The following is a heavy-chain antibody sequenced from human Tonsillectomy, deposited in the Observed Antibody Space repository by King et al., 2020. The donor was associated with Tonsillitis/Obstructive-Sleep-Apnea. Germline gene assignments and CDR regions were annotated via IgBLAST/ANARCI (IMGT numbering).Heavy chain of an antibody. D-gene: IGHD3-3*01. J-gene: IGHJ4*02. CDR3: ARGSDDFYY. CDR1: GFTFSNYA. V-gene: IGHV3-23*04. Sequence: VQLVESGGGLVQPGGSLRLSCAASGFTFSNYAMSWVRQAPGKGLEWVSTISGSGGHTYYADSVKGRFTSSRDNSKNTLYLHMNSLRADDTAVYYCARGSDDFYYWGQGTLVTVSS. CDR2: ISGSGGHT.